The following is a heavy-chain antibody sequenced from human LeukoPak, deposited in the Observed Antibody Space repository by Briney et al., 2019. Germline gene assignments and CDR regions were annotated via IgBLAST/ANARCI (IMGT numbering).Heavy chain of an antibody. CDR1: GFTVNTYA. D-gene: IGHD4-11*01. CDR3: AKNTVSGGHYQYYMDV. CDR2: ISGSGGNT. Sequence: GGSLRLSCAASGFTVNTYAMSWVRQAPGKGLEWVSGISGSGGNTYYADSVKGRFTISRDNSKNTLYLQMNSLRAEDTAVYYCAKNTVSGGHYQYYMDVWGKGTTVTVSS. V-gene: IGHV3-23*01. J-gene: IGHJ6*03.